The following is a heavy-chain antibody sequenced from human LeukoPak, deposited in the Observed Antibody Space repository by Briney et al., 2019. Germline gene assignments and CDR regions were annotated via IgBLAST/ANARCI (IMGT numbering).Heavy chain of an antibody. CDR1: GFIFSNYG. CDR3: AKDHYDFWSGYPSYYYMDV. CDR2: IRYDGSNK. J-gene: IGHJ6*03. Sequence: PGGSLRLSCAASGFIFSNYGMNWVCQAPGKGLEWVAYIRYDGSNKQYADSVKGRFTISRDNSKNTLYLQMNSLRAEDTAVYYCAKDHYDFWSGYPSYYYMDVWGKGTTVTVSS. V-gene: IGHV3-30*02. D-gene: IGHD3-3*01.